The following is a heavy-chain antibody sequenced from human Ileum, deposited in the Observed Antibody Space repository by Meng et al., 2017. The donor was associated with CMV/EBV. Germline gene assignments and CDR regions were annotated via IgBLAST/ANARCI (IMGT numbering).Heavy chain of an antibody. CDR3: ARDGLNERYFDY. CDR1: GYTFTSNN. J-gene: IGHJ4*02. CDR2: INTNTGNP. V-gene: IGHV7-4-1*02. Sequence: CKASGYTFTSNNLIWVRQAPGQGPEWMGWINTNTGNPTYARDFTGRFVFSLDTSVSTVYLQISGLKAEDTAVYYCARDGLNERYFDYWGQGTLVTVSS.